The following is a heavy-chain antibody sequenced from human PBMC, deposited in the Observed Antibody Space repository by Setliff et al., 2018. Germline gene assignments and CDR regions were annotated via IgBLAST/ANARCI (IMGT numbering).Heavy chain of an antibody. CDR3: ARSVEKGLESWFDP. CDR1: GGTFSSYV. D-gene: IGHD6-6*01. J-gene: IGHJ5*02. Sequence: ASVKVSCKASGGTFSSYVISWVREAPGQGLGWMGWINPNSGGTNYAQKFQGRVTMTEDTSTDTAYMELNSLRSDDTAVYYCARSVEKGLESWFDPWGQGTLVTVSS. CDR2: INPNSGGT. V-gene: IGHV1-8*02.